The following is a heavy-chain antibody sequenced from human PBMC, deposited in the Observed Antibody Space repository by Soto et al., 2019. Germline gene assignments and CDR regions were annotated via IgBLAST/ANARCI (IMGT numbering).Heavy chain of an antibody. CDR2: IYYSGST. V-gene: IGHV4-59*01. Sequence: SETLSLTCTVSGGSISSYYWSWIRQPPGKGLEWIGYIYYSGSTNYNPSLKSRVTISVDTSKNQFSLKLSSVTAADTAVYYCARTVVGAISLNWFDPWGQGTLVTVS. J-gene: IGHJ5*02. CDR3: ARTVVGAISLNWFDP. D-gene: IGHD1-26*01. CDR1: GGSISSYY.